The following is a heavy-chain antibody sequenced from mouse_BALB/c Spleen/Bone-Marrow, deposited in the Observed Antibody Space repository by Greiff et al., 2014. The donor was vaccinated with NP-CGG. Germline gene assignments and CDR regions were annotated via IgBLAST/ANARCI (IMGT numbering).Heavy chain of an antibody. CDR2: INPGSGGS. CDR1: GYAFTNYW. Sequence: QVQLQQPGAELVRPGTSVKVSCKASGYAFTNYWIEWVKQRPGQGLEWIGVINPGSGGSNYNEKFKGKATLTADKSSNTAYMQLSSLTSDDSAVYFCVREMTRYAMDYWGQGTSVTVSS. V-gene: IGHV1-54*01. J-gene: IGHJ4*01. CDR3: VREMTRYAMDY.